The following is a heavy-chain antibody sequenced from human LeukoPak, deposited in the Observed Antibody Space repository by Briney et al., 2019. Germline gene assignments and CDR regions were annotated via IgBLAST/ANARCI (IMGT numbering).Heavy chain of an antibody. CDR3: ARIEEAVAGNN. J-gene: IGHJ4*02. Sequence: GASVKVSCKASGGTFSSYAISWVRQAPGQGLEWMGGIIPIFGTASYAQKFQGRVTITADESTSTAYMELSSLRSEDTAVYYCARIEEAVAGNNWGQGTLVTVSS. V-gene: IGHV1-69*13. CDR2: IIPIFGTA. D-gene: IGHD6-19*01. CDR1: GGTFSSYA.